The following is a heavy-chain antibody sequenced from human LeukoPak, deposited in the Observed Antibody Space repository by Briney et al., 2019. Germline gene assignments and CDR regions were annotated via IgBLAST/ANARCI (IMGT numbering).Heavy chain of an antibody. CDR3: TRGGYSSSWFWID. D-gene: IGHD6-13*01. J-gene: IGHJ4*02. CDR2: IKQDGSEK. CDR1: GLTFSNYW. Sequence: GGSLRLSCAASGLTFSNYWMTWLRQGPGKGLEWVANIKQDGSEKYYVDSLKGRFTISRDNAKNSLYLQMNSLRAEDTAVYYCTRGGYSSSWFWIDWGQGILVTVSS. V-gene: IGHV3-7*04.